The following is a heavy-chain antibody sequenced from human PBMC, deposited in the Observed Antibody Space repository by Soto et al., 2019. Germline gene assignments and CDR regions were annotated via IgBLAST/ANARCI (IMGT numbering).Heavy chain of an antibody. CDR2: ISGSGGST. Sequence: EVQLLESGGGLVQPGGSLRLSCAASGFTFSSYAMSWVRQAPGKGLEWVSAISGSGGSTYYADSVKGRFTISRDKSKNTVYLQMNSLRAEDTAVYYCVWGPMVYAIRWFDPWGQGTLVTVSS. CDR1: GFTFSSYA. V-gene: IGHV3-23*01. J-gene: IGHJ5*02. CDR3: VWGPMVYAIRWFDP. D-gene: IGHD2-8*01.